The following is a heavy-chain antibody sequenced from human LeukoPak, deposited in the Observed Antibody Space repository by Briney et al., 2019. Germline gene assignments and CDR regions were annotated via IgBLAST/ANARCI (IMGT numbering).Heavy chain of an antibody. CDR1: GYTFTAFY. D-gene: IGHD1/OR15-1a*01. CDR2: INPNNGVT. Sequence: ASVKVSCKASGYTFTAFYIHWVRQAPGQGLEWMGWINPNNGVTNFAQKFQGRVTMTRDTSINTAYMELSRLRSDDTAVYYCARERPNTCYFDYWGQGTLVTVSS. J-gene: IGHJ4*02. CDR3: ARERPNTCYFDY. V-gene: IGHV1-2*02.